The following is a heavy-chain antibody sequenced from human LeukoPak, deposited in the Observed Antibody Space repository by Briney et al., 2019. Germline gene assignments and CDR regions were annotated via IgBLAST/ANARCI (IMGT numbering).Heavy chain of an antibody. CDR2: ISWNSGSI. CDR1: GFIFNNYA. D-gene: IGHD6-19*01. J-gene: IGHJ4*02. Sequence: GGSLRLSCAGSGFIFNNYAMHWVRQPPGKGLEWVSGISWNSGSIDYADSVKGRFTISRDNAKNSLYLQMNSLRVEDTAFYYCAKDNRRHYTSGPNPNSLHWGQGALVTVSS. CDR3: AKDNRRHYTSGPNPNSLH. V-gene: IGHV3-9*01.